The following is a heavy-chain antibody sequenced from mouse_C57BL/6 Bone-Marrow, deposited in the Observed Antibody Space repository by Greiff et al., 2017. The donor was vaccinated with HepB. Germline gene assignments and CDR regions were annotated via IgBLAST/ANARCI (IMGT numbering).Heavy chain of an antibody. D-gene: IGHD2-2*01. J-gene: IGHJ2*01. Sequence: EVQVVESGGGLVKPGGSLKLSCAASGFTFSSYAMSWVRQTPEKRLEWVATISDGGSYTYYPDNVKGRFTISRDNAKNNLYLQMSHLKSEDTAMYYCAREGEIYYGYDFDYWGQGTTLTVSS. CDR2: ISDGGSYT. V-gene: IGHV5-4*01. CDR3: AREGEIYYGYDFDY. CDR1: GFTFSSYA.